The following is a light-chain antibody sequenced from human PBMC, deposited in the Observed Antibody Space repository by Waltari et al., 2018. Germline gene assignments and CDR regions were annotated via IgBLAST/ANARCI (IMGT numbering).Light chain of an antibody. Sequence: DIQMTQSPSSLSASVGDKVTITCRASQGISSWLAWYQQKPGKAPKLLIYAASSLQSGVPSRFSVSGSGTDYTLTISSLQPEDFATYYCQQGYNTPWTFGQGTKVEI. CDR2: AAS. CDR3: QQGYNTPWT. CDR1: QGISSW. J-gene: IGKJ1*01. V-gene: IGKV1-12*01.